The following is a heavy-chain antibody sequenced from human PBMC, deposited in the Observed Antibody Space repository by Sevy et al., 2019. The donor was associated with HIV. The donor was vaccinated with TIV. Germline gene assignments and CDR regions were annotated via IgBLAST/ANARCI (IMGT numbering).Heavy chain of an antibody. D-gene: IGHD2-2*01. CDR1: GYTFTSYD. Sequence: ASVKVSCKASGYTFTSYDINWVRQATGQGLEWMGWMNPNSGNTGYAQKFQGRVTMTRNTSISTAYMELSSVESQDTAMDYCARGADIVVVPAARGIYYYYGMDVWGQGTTVTVSS. CDR2: MNPNSGNT. CDR3: ARGADIVVVPAARGIYYYYGMDV. J-gene: IGHJ6*02. V-gene: IGHV1-8*01.